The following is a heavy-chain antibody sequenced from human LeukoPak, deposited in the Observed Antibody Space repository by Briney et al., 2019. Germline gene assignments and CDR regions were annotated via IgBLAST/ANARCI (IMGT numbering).Heavy chain of an antibody. CDR1: GFTFSGYS. D-gene: IGHD5-18*01. CDR3: AKGIQLWSYYFDY. J-gene: IGHJ4*02. Sequence: GGSLRLSCEASGFTFSGYSMNWVRQAPGKGLEWVSAISGSGGSTYYADSVKGRFTISRDNSKNTLYLQMNSLRAEDMAVYYCAKGIQLWSYYFDYWGQGTLVTVSS. V-gene: IGHV3-23*01. CDR2: ISGSGGST.